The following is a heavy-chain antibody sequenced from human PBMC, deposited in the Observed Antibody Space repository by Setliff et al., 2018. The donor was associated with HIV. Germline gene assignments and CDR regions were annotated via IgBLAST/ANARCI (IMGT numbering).Heavy chain of an antibody. CDR3: ARHASYYDILAGYQYGPFDY. D-gene: IGHD3-9*01. CDR1: GGSISSYY. CDR2: IYYSGST. J-gene: IGHJ4*02. V-gene: IGHV4-59*08. Sequence: LSLTCTVSGGSISSYYWSWMRQPPGKGLEWIGYIYYSGSTNYNPSLKSRVTISVDTSKNQFSLKLSSVTAADTAVYYCARHASYYDILAGYQYGPFDYWGQGSLVTVSS.